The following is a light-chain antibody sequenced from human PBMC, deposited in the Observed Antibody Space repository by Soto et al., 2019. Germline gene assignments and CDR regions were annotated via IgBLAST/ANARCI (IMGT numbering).Light chain of an antibody. CDR3: QQFGSSSWT. J-gene: IGKJ1*01. CDR1: QSVSSSY. Sequence: ESVLTQSPGTLSLSPGEKATLSCRASQSVSSSYLAWYQQKPGQAPRLLIYGASSRATGIPDRLSGSGSGTDFTLTVSRLEPEDFAVYYCQQFGSSSWTCAQGPGVDTK. CDR2: GAS. V-gene: IGKV3-20*01.